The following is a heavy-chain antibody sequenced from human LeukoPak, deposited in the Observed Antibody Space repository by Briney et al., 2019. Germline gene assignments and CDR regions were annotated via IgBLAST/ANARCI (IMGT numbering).Heavy chain of an antibody. CDR1: EFTFSSYS. Sequence: GWSLRLSCAASEFTFSSYSMNWVRQAPGKGLEWVSYITNSGNSKSYADSVKGRFTISRDNSKNTLYLQMNSLRAEDTAVYYCARAIRGYSYVLDYWGQGTLVTVSS. CDR3: ARAIRGYSYVLDY. CDR2: ITNSGNSK. V-gene: IGHV3-48*01. J-gene: IGHJ4*02. D-gene: IGHD5-18*01.